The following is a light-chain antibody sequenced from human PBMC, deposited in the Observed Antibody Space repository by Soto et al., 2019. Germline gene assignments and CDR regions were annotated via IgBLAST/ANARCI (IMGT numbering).Light chain of an antibody. Sequence: QSALTQPASVSGSPGQSITMSCTGTSSDVGAYDYVSWYQEHPGKAPKLMIYDVSNRPSGVSDRFSGSKSDNTASLTISGLQAEDEADYYCSSYTSSSTWVFGGGTKLTVL. J-gene: IGLJ3*02. CDR1: SSDVGAYDY. CDR2: DVS. V-gene: IGLV2-14*01. CDR3: SSYTSSSTWV.